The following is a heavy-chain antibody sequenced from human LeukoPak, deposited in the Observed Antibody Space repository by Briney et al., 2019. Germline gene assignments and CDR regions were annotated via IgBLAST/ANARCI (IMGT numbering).Heavy chain of an antibody. CDR3: ARDSPYYYDSRSSNYYYGMDV. V-gene: IGHV3-23*01. J-gene: IGHJ6*02. D-gene: IGHD3-22*01. CDR1: GFTFSSSA. CDR2: ISGSGGST. Sequence: GGSLRLSCVISGFTFSSSAMSWVRQAPGKGLEWVSTISGSGGSTYYADSVKGRFTISRDNSKNTLYLQMNNLRAEDTAVYYCARDSPYYYDSRSSNYYYGMDVWGQGTTVTVSS.